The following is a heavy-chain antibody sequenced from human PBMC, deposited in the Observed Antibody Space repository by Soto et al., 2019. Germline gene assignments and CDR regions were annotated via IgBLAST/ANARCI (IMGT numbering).Heavy chain of an antibody. V-gene: IGHV4-39*01. Sequence: PSETLSLTCTVSGGSISSSSYYWGWIRQPPGKGLEWIGSIYYSGSTYYNPSLKSRVTISVDTSKNQFSLKLSSVAAADTAVYYCASPNSYSRSWYSNYYYGMDVWGQGTTVTVSS. D-gene: IGHD6-13*01. CDR2: IYYSGST. J-gene: IGHJ6*02. CDR1: GGSISSSSYY. CDR3: ASPNSYSRSWYSNYYYGMDV.